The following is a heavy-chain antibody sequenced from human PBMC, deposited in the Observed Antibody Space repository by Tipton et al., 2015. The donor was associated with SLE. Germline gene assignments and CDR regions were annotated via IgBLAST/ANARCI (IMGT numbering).Heavy chain of an antibody. CDR1: GFTFSDYY. CDR3: AVAARPPYYYYYVDV. CDR2: ISSSGSTI. D-gene: IGHD6-6*01. V-gene: IGHV3-11*01. J-gene: IGHJ6*03. Sequence: SLRLSCAASGFTFSDYYMSWIRQAPGKGLEWVSYISSSGSTIYYADSVKGRFTISRDNAKNSLYLQMNSLRAEDTAVYYCAVAARPPYYYYYVDVWGKGTTVTVSS.